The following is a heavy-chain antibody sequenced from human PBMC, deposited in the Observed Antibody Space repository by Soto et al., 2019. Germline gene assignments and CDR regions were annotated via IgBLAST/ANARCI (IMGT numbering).Heavy chain of an antibody. V-gene: IGHV1-18*04. J-gene: IGHJ6*02. CDR2: ISGYNGNT. Sequence: QVQLVESGAEVKKPGASVKVSCKASGYTFTNYGISWVRQAPGQGLEWMGRISGYNGNTKYAQKFQGRVTMTTDTPTNTAYMDLRSLRSDDTAVYYCARDREYYYDSSGNYYYHYGMDVWGQGTTVTVS. CDR3: ARDREYYYDSSGNYYYHYGMDV. CDR1: GYTFTNYG. D-gene: IGHD3-22*01.